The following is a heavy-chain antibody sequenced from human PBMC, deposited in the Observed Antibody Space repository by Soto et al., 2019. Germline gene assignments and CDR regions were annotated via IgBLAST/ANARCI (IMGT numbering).Heavy chain of an antibody. J-gene: IGHJ6*02. V-gene: IGHV1-69*13. CDR1: GGNPSNSA. CDR3: ARDSVRYCRDGVCYQGYYYFAMDV. D-gene: IGHD2-8*01. Sequence: SVKVSCKASGGNPSNSAFSWVRQAPGQGLEWVGGVIPVFGIVKYAQSLRGRVTITADESTNTAYMELSSLRSDDTATYYCARDSVRYCRDGVCYQGYYYFAMDVWGQGTTVTVSS. CDR2: VIPVFGIV.